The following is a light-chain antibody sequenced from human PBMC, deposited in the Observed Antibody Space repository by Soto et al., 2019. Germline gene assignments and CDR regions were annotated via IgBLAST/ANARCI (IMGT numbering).Light chain of an antibody. CDR3: QQYYDWPIT. V-gene: IGKV3-15*01. J-gene: IGKJ5*01. CDR1: QSISSL. CDR2: GAS. Sequence: PGERATLSCRVSQSISSLLAWYQQKPGQAPRLLIYGASTRATGIPATFSGSGSGTDFTLTISSLQSEDFAVYYCQQYYDWPITFGQGTRLDIK.